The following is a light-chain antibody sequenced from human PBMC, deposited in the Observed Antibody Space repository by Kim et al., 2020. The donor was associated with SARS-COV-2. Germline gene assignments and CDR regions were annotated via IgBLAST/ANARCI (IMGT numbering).Light chain of an antibody. Sequence: HPVSTSCRSRQNLVHSDGNTYFSWLQQRPCQPPRILNCKISNRFAGVPDRFSGSGAGTDFTLKISRVEAEDVGIYYCMQATQLTFTFGPGTKLDIK. CDR2: KIS. CDR3: MQATQLTFT. J-gene: IGKJ3*01. V-gene: IGKV2-24*01. CDR1: QNLVHSDGNTY.